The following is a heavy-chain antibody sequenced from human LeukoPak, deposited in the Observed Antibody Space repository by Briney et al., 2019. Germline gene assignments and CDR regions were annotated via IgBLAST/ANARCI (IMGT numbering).Heavy chain of an antibody. V-gene: IGHV4-4*09. Sequence: SETLSLTCTVSGGSISSYYWSWNRQPSGKGLEWIGYIYTSGSTNYNPSLKSRVTISVDTSKNQFSLKLSSVTAADTAVYYCAGCTAAAYFDYWGQGTLVTVSS. J-gene: IGHJ4*02. D-gene: IGHD6-13*01. CDR2: IYTSGST. CDR3: AGCTAAAYFDY. CDR1: GGSISSYY.